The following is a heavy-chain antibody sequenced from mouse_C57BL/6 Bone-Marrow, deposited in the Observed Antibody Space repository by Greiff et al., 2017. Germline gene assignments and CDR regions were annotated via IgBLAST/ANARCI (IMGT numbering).Heavy chain of an antibody. CDR3: ARSKYDGSSYWFAY. CDR1: GYTFTSYG. V-gene: IGHV1-81*01. D-gene: IGHD1-1*01. Sequence: QVQLQQSGAELARPGASVKLSCKASGYTFTSYGISWVKQRTGQGLEWIGEIYPRSGNTYYNEKFQGKATLTADKSSSTAYMELRSLTSEDSAVYFLARSKYDGSSYWFAYWGQGTLVTVSA. CDR2: IYPRSGNT. J-gene: IGHJ3*01.